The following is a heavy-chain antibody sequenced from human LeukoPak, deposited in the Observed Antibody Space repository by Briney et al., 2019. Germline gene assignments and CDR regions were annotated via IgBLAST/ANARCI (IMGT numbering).Heavy chain of an antibody. Sequence: PGGSLRLSCAASGFTCSSYWMSWVRRAPGKGLEWLSYIDSSSSAIDYEDSVKGRFTISRDNAKNSLYLQMDSLRAEDTAVYYCARGPASGAWLIDYWGQGTLVTVSS. J-gene: IGHJ4*02. CDR3: ARGPASGAWLIDY. D-gene: IGHD6-19*01. CDR2: IDSSSSAI. V-gene: IGHV3-48*01. CDR1: GFTCSSYW.